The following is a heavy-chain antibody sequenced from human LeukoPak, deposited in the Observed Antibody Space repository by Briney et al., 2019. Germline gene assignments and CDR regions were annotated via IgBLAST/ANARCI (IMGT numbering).Heavy chain of an antibody. CDR1: GGSISSCY. D-gene: IGHD5-24*01. CDR2: IYYSGST. CDR3: ARPRRDGYINAFDI. J-gene: IGHJ3*02. V-gene: IGHV4-59*08. Sequence: PSETLSLTCTVSGGSISSCYWSWIRQPPGKGLEWIGYIYYSGSTNYNPSLKSRVTISVDTSKNQFSLKLSSVTAADTAVYYCARPRRDGYINAFDIWGQGTMVTVSS.